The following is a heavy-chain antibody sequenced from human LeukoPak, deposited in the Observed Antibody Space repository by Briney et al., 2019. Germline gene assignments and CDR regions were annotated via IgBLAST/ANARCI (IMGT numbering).Heavy chain of an antibody. Sequence: GGSLRLSCAASGFTFSSYWMSWVRQAPGKGLEWVSVIYSGGSTYYADSVKGRFTISRDNSKNTLYLQMNSLRAEDTAVYYCAREAGGPYYYDSSGYCYPNYFDYWGQGTLVTVSS. CDR1: GFTFSSYW. CDR3: AREAGGPYYYDSSGYCYPNYFDY. CDR2: IYSGGST. V-gene: IGHV3-53*01. J-gene: IGHJ4*02. D-gene: IGHD3-22*01.